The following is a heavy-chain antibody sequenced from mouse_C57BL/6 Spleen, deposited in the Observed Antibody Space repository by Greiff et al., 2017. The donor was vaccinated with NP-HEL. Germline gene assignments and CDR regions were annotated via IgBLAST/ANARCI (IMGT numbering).Heavy chain of an antibody. CDR1: GYTFTTYP. V-gene: IGHV1-47*01. D-gene: IGHD4-1*01. CDR2: FHPYNDDT. J-gene: IGHJ4*01. CDR3: ARLGREDYAMDY. Sequence: VKLMESGAELVKPGASVKMSCKASGYTFTTYPIEWMKQNHGKSLEWIGNFHPYNDDTKYNEKFKGKATLTVEKSSSTVYLALSRLTSDDSAVYYCARLGREDYAMDYWGQGTSVTVSS.